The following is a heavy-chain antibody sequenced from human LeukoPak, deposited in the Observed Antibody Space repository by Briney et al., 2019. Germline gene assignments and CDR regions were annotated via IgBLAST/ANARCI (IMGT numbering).Heavy chain of an antibody. CDR2: IYHSGST. J-gene: IGHJ4*02. CDR1: GGSISSGGYS. CDR3: ARGRGYDYVWGSYRYTLVFDY. V-gene: IGHV4-30-2*01. D-gene: IGHD3-16*02. Sequence: SETLSLTCAASGGSISSGGYSWSWIRQPPGKGREWIGYIYHSGSTYYNPSLKSRVTISVDRSKNQFSLKLSSVTAADTAVYYCARGRGYDYVWGSYRYTLVFDYWGQGTLVTVSS.